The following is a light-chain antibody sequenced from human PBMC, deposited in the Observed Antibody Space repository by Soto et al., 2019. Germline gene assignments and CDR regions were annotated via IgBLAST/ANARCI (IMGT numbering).Light chain of an antibody. CDR1: QSVSSN. Sequence: HALGSLSVAPSNRAKHRFRASQSVSSNLAWYQQRPGQAPRLLIYGASTRATAIPARFSGSGSGTDVTLTISRLEPQEFAVYYCQQYGSSGTFGQGTKVDI. CDR2: GAS. V-gene: IGKV3-20*01. J-gene: IGKJ1*01. CDR3: QQYGSSGT.